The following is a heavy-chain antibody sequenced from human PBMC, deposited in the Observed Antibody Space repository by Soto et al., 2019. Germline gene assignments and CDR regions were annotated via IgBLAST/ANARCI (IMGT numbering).Heavy chain of an antibody. CDR3: ARSSGYDAFDI. V-gene: IGHV3-48*03. CDR2: ISSSGSTI. CDR1: GFTFSSYE. Sequence: LRLSCAASGFTFSSYEMNWVRQAPGKGLEWVSYISSSGSTIYYADSVKGRFTISRDNAKNSLYLQMTSLRAEDTAVYYCARSSGYDAFDIWGQGTMVTVSS. J-gene: IGHJ3*02. D-gene: IGHD6-13*01.